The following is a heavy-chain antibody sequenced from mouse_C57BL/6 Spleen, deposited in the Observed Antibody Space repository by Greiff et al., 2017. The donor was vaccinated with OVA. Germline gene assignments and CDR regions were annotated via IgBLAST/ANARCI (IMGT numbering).Heavy chain of an antibody. CDR3: ARLRYDYDDAMDY. V-gene: IGHV5-17*01. CDR2: ISSGSSTI. D-gene: IGHD2-4*01. J-gene: IGHJ4*01. CDR1: GFTFSDYG. Sequence: EVKLMESGGGLVKPGGSLKLSCAASGFTFSDYGMHWVRQAPEKGLEWVAYISSGSSTIYYADTVKGRFTISRDNAKNTLFLQMTSLRSEDTAMYYCARLRYDYDDAMDYWGQGTSVTVSS.